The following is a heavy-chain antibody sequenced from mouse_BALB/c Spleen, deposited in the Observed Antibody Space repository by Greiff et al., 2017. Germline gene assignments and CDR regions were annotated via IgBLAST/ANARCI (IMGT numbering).Heavy chain of an antibody. Sequence: DVKLMESGGDLVKPGGSLKLSCAASGFTFSSYGMSWVRQTPDKRLEWVATISSGGSYTYYPDSVKGRFTISRDNAKNTLYLQMSSLKSEDTAMYYCARQRRDFDYWGQGTTLTVSS. CDR2: ISSGGSYT. J-gene: IGHJ2*01. CDR1: GFTFSSYG. V-gene: IGHV5-6*02. CDR3: ARQRRDFDY. D-gene: IGHD2-12*01.